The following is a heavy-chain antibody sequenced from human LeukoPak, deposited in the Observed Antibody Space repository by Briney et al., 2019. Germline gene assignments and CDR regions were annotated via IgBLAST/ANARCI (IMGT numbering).Heavy chain of an antibody. CDR1: GYIFTSYD. Sequence: ASVKVSCKASGYIFTSYDINWVRQATGQGLEWMGWMNPNSGNTGYAQKFQGRVTMTRNTSISTAYMELSSLRSEDTAVYYCATHIAAADKYYFDYWGQGTLVTVSS. CDR3: ATHIAAADKYYFDY. D-gene: IGHD6-13*01. V-gene: IGHV1-8*01. CDR2: MNPNSGNT. J-gene: IGHJ4*02.